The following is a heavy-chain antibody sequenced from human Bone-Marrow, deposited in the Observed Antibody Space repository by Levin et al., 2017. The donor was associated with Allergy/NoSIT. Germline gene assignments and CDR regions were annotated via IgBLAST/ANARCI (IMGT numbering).Heavy chain of an antibody. Sequence: GGSLRLSCAASGFTFSDYYMSWIRQAPGKGLEWVSYISSSGSTIYYADSVKGRFTISRDNAKNSLYLQMNSLGAEDTAVYYCARDDGPYYDFRSGYYQGNWFDPWGQGTLVTVSS. J-gene: IGHJ5*02. CDR3: ARDDGPYYDFRSGYYQGNWFDP. CDR2: ISSSGSTI. D-gene: IGHD3-3*01. V-gene: IGHV3-11*01. CDR1: GFTFSDYY.